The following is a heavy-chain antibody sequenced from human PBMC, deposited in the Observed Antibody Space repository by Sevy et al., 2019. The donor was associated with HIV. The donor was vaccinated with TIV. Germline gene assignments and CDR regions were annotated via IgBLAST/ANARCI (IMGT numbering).Heavy chain of an antibody. D-gene: IGHD6-19*01. Sequence: GESLRLSCAASGFTFNTHAMHWVRQAPGKGLEWVALISYDGIIKYYADSVKGRLTISRDNSKNTLSLQMNSLRIEDTAVYYCAREGGYTSAWSPGNYWGQGTLVTVSS. V-gene: IGHV3-30*04. CDR1: GFTFNTHA. J-gene: IGHJ4*02. CDR2: ISYDGIIK. CDR3: AREGGYTSAWSPGNY.